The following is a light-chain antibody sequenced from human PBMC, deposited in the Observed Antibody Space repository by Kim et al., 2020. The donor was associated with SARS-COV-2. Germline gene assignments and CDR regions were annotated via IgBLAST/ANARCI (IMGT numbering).Light chain of an antibody. Sequence: SPGETGTLSCRASRSVDSSLAWYQQKPGEAPRLLIHGTSTRASDIPARFSGSGSGTDFTLTISGLQSEDFAVYYCQQYKNWPPLTFGGGTKVDIK. CDR1: RSVDSS. CDR2: GTS. CDR3: QQYKNWPPLT. V-gene: IGKV3-15*01. J-gene: IGKJ4*01.